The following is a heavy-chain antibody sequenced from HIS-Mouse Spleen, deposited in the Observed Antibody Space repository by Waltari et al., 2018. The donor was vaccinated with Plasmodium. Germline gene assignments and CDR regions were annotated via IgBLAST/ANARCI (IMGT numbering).Heavy chain of an antibody. CDR3: ACSGRFVVVPGGWFDP. Sequence: EVQLVESGGGLVQPGRSLRLSCAASGFTFDDYAMHWVRQAPGKGLEWVSGLSVNSGSKCDADSVKGRFTISRDNAKNSLYLQMNSLRAEDTALYYCACSGRFVVVPGGWFDPWGQGTLVTVSS. J-gene: IGHJ5*02. V-gene: IGHV3-9*01. CDR2: LSVNSGSK. D-gene: IGHD2-2*01. CDR1: GFTFDDYA.